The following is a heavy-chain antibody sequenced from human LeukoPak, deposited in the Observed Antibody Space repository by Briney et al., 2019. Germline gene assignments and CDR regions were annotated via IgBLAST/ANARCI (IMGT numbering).Heavy chain of an antibody. CDR1: GYSINSGYY. Sequence: SETLSLTCTVSGYSINSGYYWGWIRQPPGKGLEWIGSIYHSGSTYYNPSLKSRVTISVDTSKNQFSLKLSSVTAADTAVYYCAREGRIAARAFDIWGQGTMVTVSS. CDR3: AREGRIAARAFDI. V-gene: IGHV4-38-2*02. D-gene: IGHD6-13*01. CDR2: IYHSGST. J-gene: IGHJ3*02.